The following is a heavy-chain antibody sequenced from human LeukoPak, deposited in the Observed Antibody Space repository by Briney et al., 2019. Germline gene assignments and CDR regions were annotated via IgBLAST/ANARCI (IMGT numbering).Heavy chain of an antibody. J-gene: IGHJ4*02. V-gene: IGHV1-18*01. CDR3: ARGPRRSSWYNY. D-gene: IGHD6-13*01. CDR1: GYTFTSYG. CDR2: ISAYNGNT. Sequence: ASVKVSCKASGYTFTSYGISWVRQAHGQGREWMGWISAYNGNTNYAQKLQGRVTITTDTSTSTAYMELRSLRSEDTAVYYCARGPRRSSWYNYWGQGTLVTVSS.